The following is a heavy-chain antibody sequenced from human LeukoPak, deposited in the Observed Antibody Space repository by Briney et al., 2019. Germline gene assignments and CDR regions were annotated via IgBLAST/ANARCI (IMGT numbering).Heavy chain of an antibody. D-gene: IGHD3-3*01. CDR2: INHSGST. CDR1: GGSFSGYY. J-gene: IGHJ4*02. V-gene: IGHV4-34*01. Sequence: SETLSLTCAVYGGSFSGYYWSWIRQPPGKGLEWIGEINHSGSTNYNPYPKSGVTISVDTSKNQFSLKLSSATAADTAVYYCARHEADDFWSGYSGLFDYWGQGTLVTVSS. CDR3: ARHEADDFWSGYSGLFDY.